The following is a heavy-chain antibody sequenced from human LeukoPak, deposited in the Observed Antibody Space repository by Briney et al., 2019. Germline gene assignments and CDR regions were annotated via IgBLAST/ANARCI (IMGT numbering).Heavy chain of an antibody. Sequence: GGSLRLSCAASGFTFSSYWMSWVRQAPGKGLEWVANIKQDGSEKYYVDSVKGRFTISRDNAKNSLYLQMNSLRAEDTAVYYCASPPSLLWPEFQHWGQGTLVTVSS. CDR2: IKQDGSEK. CDR1: GFTFSSYW. CDR3: ASPPSLLWPEFQH. V-gene: IGHV3-7*01. D-gene: IGHD3-10*01. J-gene: IGHJ1*01.